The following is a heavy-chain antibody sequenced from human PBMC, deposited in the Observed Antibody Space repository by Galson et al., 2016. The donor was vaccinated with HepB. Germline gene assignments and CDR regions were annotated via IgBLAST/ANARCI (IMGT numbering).Heavy chain of an antibody. CDR2: IFHSGST. Sequence: SETLSLTCTVSGASISSSSHYWGWIRQPPGKGLEWIASIFHSGSTYYNPSLKSRVTILIDRSKNQFSLKLNSVTAADTAVYYCARREGHSGYDDYWGQGTPVTVSS. D-gene: IGHD5-12*01. CDR1: GASISSSSHY. J-gene: IGHJ4*02. V-gene: IGHV4-39*01. CDR3: ARREGHSGYDDY.